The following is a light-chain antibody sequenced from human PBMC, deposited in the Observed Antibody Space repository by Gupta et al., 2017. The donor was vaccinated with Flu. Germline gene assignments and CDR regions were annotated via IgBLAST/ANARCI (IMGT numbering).Light chain of an antibody. CDR2: GAS. J-gene: IGKJ1*01. Sequence: EIVLTQSPGTLSLSPGERGTLSCRASRNLDNTYLAWYQQKPGQAPRLLIFGASRRATGIPDRFSGSGSGAEFTLTIGRLEPEDFAVYYCQHYGTSSTWTFGQGTKVDIK. V-gene: IGKV3-20*01. CDR1: RNLDNTY. CDR3: QHYGTSSTWT.